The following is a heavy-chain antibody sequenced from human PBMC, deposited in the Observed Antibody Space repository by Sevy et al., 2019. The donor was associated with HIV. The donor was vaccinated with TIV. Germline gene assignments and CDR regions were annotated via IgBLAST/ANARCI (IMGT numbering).Heavy chain of an antibody. CDR2: IFESGST. V-gene: IGHV4-59*12. Sequence: SETLSLTCTVTGGSISSSYWSWIRQPPGKGLEWIGNIFESGSTNYNPSLKSRVTISVDVSLNQFSLRLTSVTAADTAVYYCARRRNGDFTQTYDYWGQGALVTVSS. D-gene: IGHD4-17*01. J-gene: IGHJ4*02. CDR3: ARRRNGDFTQTYDY. CDR1: GGSISSSY.